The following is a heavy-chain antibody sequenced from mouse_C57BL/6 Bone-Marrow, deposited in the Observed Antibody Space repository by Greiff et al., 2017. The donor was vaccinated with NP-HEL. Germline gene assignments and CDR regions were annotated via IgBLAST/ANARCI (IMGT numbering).Heavy chain of an antibody. CDR1: GYSITSDY. CDR2: ISYSGST. V-gene: IGHV3-8*01. CDR3: AREDSSGYGAMDY. J-gene: IGHJ4*01. D-gene: IGHD3-2*02. Sequence: VQLKQSGPGLAKPSQTLSLTCSVTGYSITSDYWNWIRKFPGNKLEYMGYISYSGSTYYNPSLKSRISITRDTSKNQYYLQLNSVTTEDTATYYCAREDSSGYGAMDYWGQGTSVTVSS.